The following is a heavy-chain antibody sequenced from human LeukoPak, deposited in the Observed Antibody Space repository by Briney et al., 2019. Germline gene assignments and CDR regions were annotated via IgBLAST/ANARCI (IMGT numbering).Heavy chain of an antibody. CDR3: ARDQAMVRGEGFDY. CDR1: GYTFTSYG. CDR2: MNPNSGNT. V-gene: IGHV1-8*03. J-gene: IGHJ4*02. D-gene: IGHD3-10*01. Sequence: ASVKVSCKASGYTFTSYGINWVRQATGQGLEWMGWMNPNSGNTGYAQKFQGRVTITRNTSISTAYMELSSLRSEDTAVYYCARDQAMVRGEGFDYWGQGTLVTVSS.